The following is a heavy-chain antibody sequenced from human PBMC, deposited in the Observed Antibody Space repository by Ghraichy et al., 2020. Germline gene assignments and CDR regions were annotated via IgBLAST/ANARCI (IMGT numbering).Heavy chain of an antibody. J-gene: IGHJ4*02. CDR2: IRSKAYGGTT. Sequence: GSLRLSCTASGFTFGDYAMSWFRQAPGKGLEWVGFIRSKAYGGTTEYAASVKGRFTISRDDSKSIAYLQMNSLKTEDTAVYYCTRWYYDFWSGYYIPFDYWGQGTLVTVSS. CDR3: TRWYYDFWSGYYIPFDY. D-gene: IGHD3-3*01. CDR1: GFTFGDYA. V-gene: IGHV3-49*03.